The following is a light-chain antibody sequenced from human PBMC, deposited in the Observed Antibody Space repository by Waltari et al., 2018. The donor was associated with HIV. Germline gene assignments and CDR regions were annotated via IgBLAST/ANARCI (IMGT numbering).Light chain of an antibody. J-gene: IGLJ3*02. CDR2: EVS. V-gene: IGLV2-14*01. Sequence: QSALTQPASVSGSPGQWITLSCTGTNSDIGVYHFVSWYPQHPGKAPNLILFEVSNPPSGVSDRFSGSKSGNTASMTISGLQAEDEADYYCSSYRNSRTWVFGGGTKLTVL. CDR1: NSDIGVYHF. CDR3: SSYRNSRTWV.